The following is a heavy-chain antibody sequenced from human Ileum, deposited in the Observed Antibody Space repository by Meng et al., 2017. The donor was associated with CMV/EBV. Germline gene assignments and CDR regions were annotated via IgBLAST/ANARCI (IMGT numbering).Heavy chain of an antibody. J-gene: IGHJ4*02. Sequence: GPLRLSCAVSGASISTYYWSWIRQSPEKGLEWIGYMYYAGNTNYNPSLKSRVRMSVDLSKNQFSLELTSVTAADTAVYYCARDGLEGLWLVPGYWGPGILVTVSS. CDR1: GASISTYY. CDR2: MYYAGNT. CDR3: ARDGLEGLWLVPGY. V-gene: IGHV4-59*01. D-gene: IGHD6-19*01.